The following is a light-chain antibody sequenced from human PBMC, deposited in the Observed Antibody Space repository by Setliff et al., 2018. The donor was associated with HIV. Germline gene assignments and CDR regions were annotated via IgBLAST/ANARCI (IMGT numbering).Light chain of an antibody. CDR1: TVSLASNF. V-gene: IGLV6-57*01. J-gene: IGLJ7*01. CDR2: EDK. Sequence: NFMLTQPHSVSESPGKTVTISCTRSTVSLASNFVQWYQQRPGSSPTTVIYEDKERPSGVPDRFSGSIDSSSNSASLTISGLKTEDEADYYCQSYDRKNHVVFGGGTQLTVL. CDR3: QSYDRKNHVV.